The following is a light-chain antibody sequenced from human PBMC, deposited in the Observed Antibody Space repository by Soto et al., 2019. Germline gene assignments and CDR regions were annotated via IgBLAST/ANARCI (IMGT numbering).Light chain of an antibody. V-gene: IGKV1-9*01. CDR1: QDISSY. CDR3: QQLNNYPST. Sequence: IPLTQSPSSLSASVGDRVTITCRASQDISSYLGWYQQKPGKAPKLLIYAESTLQSGVPSRFSGSGSGTDFTLTINSLQPEDFATYFCQQLNNYPSTFGGWTKVEIK. CDR2: AES. J-gene: IGKJ4*01.